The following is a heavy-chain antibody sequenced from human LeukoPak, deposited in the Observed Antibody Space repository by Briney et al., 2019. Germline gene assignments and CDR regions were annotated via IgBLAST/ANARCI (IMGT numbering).Heavy chain of an antibody. J-gene: IGHJ6*02. CDR3: TTCLNGAGQPVAIYYYGMDV. D-gene: IGHD2-2*01. Sequence: GASVKVSCKVSGYTLTEMSIHWVRQAPGGALEWMGGFDPEDGETVYAPKFQGRVTMTEDTSADTAYMELSSLRSEDTAVYYCTTCLNGAGQPVAIYYYGMDVWGQGTTDTVSS. V-gene: IGHV1-24*01. CDR2: FDPEDGET. CDR1: GYTLTEMS.